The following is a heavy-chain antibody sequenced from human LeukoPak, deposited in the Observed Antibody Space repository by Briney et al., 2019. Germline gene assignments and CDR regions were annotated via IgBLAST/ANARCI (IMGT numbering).Heavy chain of an antibody. D-gene: IGHD6-13*01. CDR3: ARDNLAAGILY. V-gene: IGHV3-66*01. Sequence: GGSLRLSCAASGFTVSSNYMSWVRQAPGKGLEWVSVIYSGGSTYYADSVKGRFTISRDNSKNTLYLQMNSLRAEDTAVYYRARDNLAAGILYWGQGTLVTVSS. J-gene: IGHJ4*02. CDR2: IYSGGST. CDR1: GFTVSSNY.